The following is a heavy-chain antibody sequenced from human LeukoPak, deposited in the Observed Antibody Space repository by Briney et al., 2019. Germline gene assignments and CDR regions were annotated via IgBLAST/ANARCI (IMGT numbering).Heavy chain of an antibody. V-gene: IGHV4-38-2*02. Sequence: TSETLSLTCTVSGYSISSGYYWGWIRQPPGKGLEWIGSIYHSGSTYYNPSLKSRVTISVDTSKNQFSLKLSSVTAADTAVYYCARSDSSLHFDYYYYMDVWGKGTTVTISS. D-gene: IGHD3-22*01. CDR1: GYSISSGYY. CDR2: IYHSGST. CDR3: ARSDSSLHFDYYYYMDV. J-gene: IGHJ6*03.